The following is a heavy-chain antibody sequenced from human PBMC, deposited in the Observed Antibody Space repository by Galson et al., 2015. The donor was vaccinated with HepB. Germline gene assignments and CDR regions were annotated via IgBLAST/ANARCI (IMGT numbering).Heavy chain of an antibody. V-gene: IGHV3-30*18. D-gene: IGHD6-19*01. CDR3: AKDAMDMIAVAGFYYYYYYMDV. CDR1: GFTFSSYG. CDR2: ISYDGGNK. J-gene: IGHJ6*03. Sequence: SLRLSCAASGFTFSSYGMHWVRQAPGKGLEWVAVISYDGGNKYYADSVKGRFTISRDNSKNTLYLQMNSLRAEDTAVYYCAKDAMDMIAVAGFYYYYYYMDVWGKGTTVTVSS.